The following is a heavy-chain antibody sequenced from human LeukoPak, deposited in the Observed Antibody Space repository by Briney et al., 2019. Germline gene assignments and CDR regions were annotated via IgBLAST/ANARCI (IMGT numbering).Heavy chain of an antibody. CDR2: ITNDGGST. D-gene: IGHD6-19*01. CDR3: VKPQYSSGWLGY. CDR1: GFTFSSSP. J-gene: IGHJ4*02. Sequence: PGGFLRLSCSASGFTFSSSPMHWVCQAPGKGLEYVSAITNDGGSTYSADSVKGRFTISRDNSKNTLYLQMSSLRPDDTAVYYCVKPQYSSGWLGYWGQGTLVTVSS. V-gene: IGHV3-64D*06.